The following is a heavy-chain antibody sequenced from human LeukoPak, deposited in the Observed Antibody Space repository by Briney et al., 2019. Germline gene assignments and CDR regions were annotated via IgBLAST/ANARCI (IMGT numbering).Heavy chain of an antibody. V-gene: IGHV3-33*08. CDR3: ASGSSGYPPY. CDR2: IWYDGSNK. J-gene: IGHJ4*01. Sequence: PGGSLRLSCAASGFTFSSYAMSWVRQAPGKGLEWVAVIWYDGSNKYYADSVKGRFTISRDNSKNTLYLQMNSLRAEDTAVYYCASGSSGYPPYWGRGTLVTVSS. D-gene: IGHD3-22*01. CDR1: GFTFSSYA.